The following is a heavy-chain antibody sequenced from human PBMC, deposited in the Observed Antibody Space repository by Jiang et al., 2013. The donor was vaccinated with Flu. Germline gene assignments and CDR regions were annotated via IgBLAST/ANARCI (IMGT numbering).Heavy chain of an antibody. CDR1: GFTFSASA. V-gene: IGHV1-58*01. J-gene: IGHJ4*02. CDR3: ARIIYYYDNNGFEASYFDF. CDR2: IVVGSGNT. Sequence: GAEVKKPGTSVRVSCKTSGFTFSASAVQWVRQARGQRLEWIGWIVVGSGNTEYSQRFQQRVTITRDMSTRTVYMELSSLRSEDTAIYYCARIIYYYDNNGFEASYFDFWAREPWSPSPQ. D-gene: IGHD3-22*01.